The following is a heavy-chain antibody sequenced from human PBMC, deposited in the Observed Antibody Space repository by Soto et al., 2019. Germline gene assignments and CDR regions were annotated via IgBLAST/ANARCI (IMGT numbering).Heavy chain of an antibody. CDR1: GFTFSNSG. Sequence: QVQLVESGGGVVQPGGSLRLSCAGSGFTFSNSGMHGVRQAPGKGLAWVAVLAYEGSEKYYADSVKGRFTISRDNSKNTLYLQRNSLRVEDTAVYYCVRFFDYYGMDVWGHGTTVPVSS. CDR3: VRFFDYYGMDV. J-gene: IGHJ6*02. D-gene: IGHD3-3*01. CDR2: LAYEGSEK. V-gene: IGHV3-30*03.